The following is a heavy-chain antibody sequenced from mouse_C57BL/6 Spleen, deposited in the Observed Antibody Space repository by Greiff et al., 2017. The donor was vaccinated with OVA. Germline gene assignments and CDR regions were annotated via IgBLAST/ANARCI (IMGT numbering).Heavy chain of an antibody. CDR1: GYTFTSYW. CDR2: IDPNSGGT. D-gene: IGHD2-10*02. CDR3: ARSGYGNYLAWFAY. J-gene: IGHJ3*01. V-gene: IGHV1-62-3*01. Sequence: QVQLQQPGAELVKPGASVKLSCKASGYTFTSYWMHWVKQRPGRGLEWIGRIDPNSGGTKYNEKFKGKATLTADKSSSTAYMQLSSLTSEDSAVYFCARSGYGNYLAWFAYWGQGTLVTVSA.